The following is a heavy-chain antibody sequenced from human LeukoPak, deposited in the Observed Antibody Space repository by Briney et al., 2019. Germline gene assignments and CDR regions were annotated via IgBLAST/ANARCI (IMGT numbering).Heavy chain of an antibody. CDR1: GYGFSSYW. Sequence: PGESLKISCKGSGYGFSSYWISWVRQMPGKGLEWMGRIDPSDSYSNYSPSFQGHVTISADKSISTAYLQWGSLQASDTARYYCARHNSTGWYYFDYWGQGTLVTVSS. CDR3: ARHNSTGWYYFDY. V-gene: IGHV5-10-1*01. D-gene: IGHD6-19*01. CDR2: IDPSDSYS. J-gene: IGHJ4*02.